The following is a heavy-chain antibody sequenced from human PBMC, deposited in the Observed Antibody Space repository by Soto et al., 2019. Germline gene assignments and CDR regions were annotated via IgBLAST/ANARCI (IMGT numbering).Heavy chain of an antibody. D-gene: IGHD1-26*01. J-gene: IGHJ6*02. CDR2: IDSNGGS. CDR1: GDSIGPYN. CDR3: VSQGIGALHGLVDV. V-gene: IGHV4-59*08. Sequence: QVQLQAAGPGLVKPSDTLSLTCTVSGDSIGPYNWGWIRPPPGKRLERIGYIDSNGGSSYNPALESRLTISADASTKQFSPRLSSVTAADTAVYSCVSQGIGALHGLVDVWGQGTTVTVSS.